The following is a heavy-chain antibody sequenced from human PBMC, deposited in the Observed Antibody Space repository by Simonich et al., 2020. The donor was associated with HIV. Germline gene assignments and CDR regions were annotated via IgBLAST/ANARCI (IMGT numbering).Heavy chain of an antibody. CDR2: INHSGST. CDR1: GGSFSGYY. D-gene: IGHD1-26*01. V-gene: IGHV4-34*01. Sequence: QVQLQQWGAGLLKPSETLSLTCAVYGGSFSGYYWSWIRQPPGKGLAWIGEINHSGSTNYNPSLKSRVTISVDKSKNQFSLKVNSGTAADTAVYYCATAAASHSGSYGGYYYYGMDVWGQGTTVTVSS. J-gene: IGHJ6*02. CDR3: ATAAASHSGSYGGYYYYGMDV.